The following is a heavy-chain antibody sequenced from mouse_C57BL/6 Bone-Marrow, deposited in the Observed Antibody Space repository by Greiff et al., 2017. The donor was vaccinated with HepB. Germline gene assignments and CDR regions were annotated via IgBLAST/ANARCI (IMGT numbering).Heavy chain of an antibody. V-gene: IGHV1-80*01. CDR2: IYPGDGDT. D-gene: IGHD2-13*01. Sequence: QVQLQKSGAELVKPGASVKISCKASGYAFSSYWMNWVKQRPGKGLEWIGQIYPGDGDTNYNGKFKGKATLTADKSSSTAYMQLSSLTSEDSAVYFCARVYFGGSWFAYWGQGTLVTVSA. CDR1: GYAFSSYW. J-gene: IGHJ3*01. CDR3: ARVYFGGSWFAY.